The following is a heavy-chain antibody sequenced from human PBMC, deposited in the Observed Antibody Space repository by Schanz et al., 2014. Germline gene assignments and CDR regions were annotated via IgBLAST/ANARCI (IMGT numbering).Heavy chain of an antibody. V-gene: IGHV1-2*06. CDR3: AREKSGSYYPDDY. CDR2: FT. Sequence: QVQLLQSGAEVKKPGASVKVSCKASGYTFTGYYMHWVRQAPGQGLEWLGRFTHISQKFQGRVTMTRDTSSTTAYMELNSLRSDDTAVYYCAREKSGSYYPDDYWGQGTLVTVSS. J-gene: IGHJ4*02. D-gene: IGHD1-26*01. CDR1: GYTFTGYY.